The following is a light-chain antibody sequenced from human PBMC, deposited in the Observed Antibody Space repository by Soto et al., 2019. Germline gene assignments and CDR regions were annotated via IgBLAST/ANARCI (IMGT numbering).Light chain of an antibody. CDR1: SSDVGAYNY. V-gene: IGLV2-8*01. CDR3: NSYAGSNSFV. CDR2: EVN. Sequence: QSALTQPPSASGSPGQSVTISCTGTSSDVGAYNYVSWYQQHPGKAPKLVIFEVNERPSGVPDRFSGSKSGNTASLTVSGLQTEDDADYYCNSYAGSNSFVFGTGTKLTVL. J-gene: IGLJ1*01.